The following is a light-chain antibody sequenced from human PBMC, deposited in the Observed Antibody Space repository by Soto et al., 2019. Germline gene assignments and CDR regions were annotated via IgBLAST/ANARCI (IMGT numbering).Light chain of an antibody. CDR3: QQYSDWPWT. V-gene: IGKV3-15*01. CDR1: QSVSYN. Sequence: EIVMTQSPVTLSVSPGQRATLSCRASQSVSYNLAWYQHRPSPAPRLLISAASSRATGIPARFTGSGSGTEFTLTISSLQSEDFAVYYCQQYSDWPWTFGQWTKVENK. CDR2: AAS. J-gene: IGKJ1*01.